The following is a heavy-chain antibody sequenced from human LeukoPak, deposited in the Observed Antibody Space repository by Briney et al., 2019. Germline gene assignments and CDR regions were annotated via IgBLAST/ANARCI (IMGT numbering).Heavy chain of an antibody. CDR3: ARGALDTIFGVVIIYYFDY. Sequence: GGSLRLSCAASGFTFSSYAMHWVRQAPGKGLEWVAVISYDGSNKYYADSVKGRFTISRDNSKNTLYLQMNSLRAEDTAVYYCARGALDTIFGVVIIYYFDYWAREPWSPSPQ. D-gene: IGHD3-3*01. J-gene: IGHJ4*02. CDR2: ISYDGSNK. CDR1: GFTFSSYA. V-gene: IGHV3-30-3*01.